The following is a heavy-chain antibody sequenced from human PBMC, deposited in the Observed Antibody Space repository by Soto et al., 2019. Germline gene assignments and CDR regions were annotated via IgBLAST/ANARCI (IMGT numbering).Heavy chain of an antibody. Sequence: QVQLVQSGAEVKKPGSSVKVSCKASGGTFSSYAISWVRQAPGQGLEWMGGIIPIFGTANYAQKFQGRVTITADESTSTGYMGLRSLGSEETAGYYCGRGGGAGIVVVGSFDYWGQGTLVTVSS. CDR2: IIPIFGTA. CDR1: GGTFSSYA. CDR3: GRGGGAGIVVVGSFDY. D-gene: IGHD2-15*01. J-gene: IGHJ4*02. V-gene: IGHV1-69*01.